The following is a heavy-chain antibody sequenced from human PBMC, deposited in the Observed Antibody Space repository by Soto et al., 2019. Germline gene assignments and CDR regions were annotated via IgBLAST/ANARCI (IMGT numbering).Heavy chain of an antibody. V-gene: IGHV3-30*18. D-gene: IGHD3-22*01. J-gene: IGHJ4*02. CDR1: GFTFNSYG. CDR2: ISHDGSKT. Sequence: QVQLVESGGGVVQPGRSLRLSCAASGFTFNSYGIHWVRQAPGKGLEWVAVISHDGSKTNYADSVKGRFTISRDNAKDTVYLQMNILSAEDTAVYYCAKDTYCYVSSGYYVFDSWGQGTLVTVSS. CDR3: AKDTYCYVSSGYYVFDS.